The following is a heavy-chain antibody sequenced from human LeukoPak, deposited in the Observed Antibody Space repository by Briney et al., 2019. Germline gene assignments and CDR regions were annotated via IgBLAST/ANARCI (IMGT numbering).Heavy chain of an antibody. CDR2: IKFDGSLA. V-gene: IGHV3-74*01. CDR1: GLTFHTYW. Sequence: GGSLRLSCGASGLTFHTYWIHWVRQAPGKGLVWVSQIKFDGSLASYADSVKGRFTISRDNTKNTLYLQMNSLRSEDTGVYYCVTGHYDSRMYFDLWGRGTLVIVSS. D-gene: IGHD3-16*01. CDR3: VTGHYDSRMYFDL. J-gene: IGHJ2*01.